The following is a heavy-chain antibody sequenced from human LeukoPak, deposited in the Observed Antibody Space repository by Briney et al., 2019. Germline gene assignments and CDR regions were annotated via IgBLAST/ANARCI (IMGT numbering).Heavy chain of an antibody. V-gene: IGHV3-30-3*01. CDR2: ISDDGTNR. CDR1: AFTFSHYP. J-gene: IGHJ3*02. CDR3: ARGKFFDI. Sequence: GRSLRLSCEASAFTFSHYPMDWVRQAPGKELELVAIISDDGTNRYYADSVKGRLTISRDDSNNTVYLQMNSLRVDDTAIYFCARGKFFDIWGQGTMVTVSS.